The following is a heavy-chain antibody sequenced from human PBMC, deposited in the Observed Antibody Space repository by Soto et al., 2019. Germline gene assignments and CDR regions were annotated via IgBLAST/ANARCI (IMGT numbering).Heavy chain of an antibody. CDR3: TLRRPGHYIPRISSTYAAY. V-gene: IGHV2-5*01. CDR1: GFSLSNKGVN. D-gene: IGHD6-6*01. J-gene: IGHJ4*02. Sequence: ALTCNLGGFSLSNKGVNVGWLRQPPGKALEWLALIYRNDDERYNPSLKTRLTITKDTSKNQVVLIMTNMEPGDTATYYCTLRRPGHYIPRISSTYAAYRVKRTFVTVS. CDR2: IYRNDDE.